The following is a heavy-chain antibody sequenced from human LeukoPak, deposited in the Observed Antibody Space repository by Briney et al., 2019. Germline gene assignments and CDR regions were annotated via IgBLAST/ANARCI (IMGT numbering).Heavy chain of an antibody. Sequence: ESGPTLVNPTQTLTLTCTFSGFSLSTSGVGVGWIRQPPGKALEWLALIYWNDDKRYSPSLKSRLTITKDTSKNQVVLTMTNMDPVDTATYYCAHSTRSSSGWWWRGVEDNNWFDPWGQGTLVTVSS. CDR2: IYWNDDK. CDR1: GFSLSTSGVG. J-gene: IGHJ5*02. V-gene: IGHV2-5*01. D-gene: IGHD6-19*01. CDR3: AHSTRSSSGWWWRGVEDNNWFDP.